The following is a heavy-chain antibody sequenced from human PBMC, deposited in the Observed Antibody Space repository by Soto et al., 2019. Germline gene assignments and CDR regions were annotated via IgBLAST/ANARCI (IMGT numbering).Heavy chain of an antibody. CDR2: IIPILGIA. CDR1: GGTFSSYT. CDR3: ACASEASCSSTSGSFDY. D-gene: IGHD2-2*01. J-gene: IGHJ4*02. V-gene: IGHV1-69*02. Sequence: ASVKVSCKASGGTFSSYTISWVRQAPGQGLEWMGRIIPILGIANYAQKFQGRVTITADKSTSTAYMEMSSLRSEDTAVYYCACASEASCSSTSGSFDYWGQGTLVTVSS.